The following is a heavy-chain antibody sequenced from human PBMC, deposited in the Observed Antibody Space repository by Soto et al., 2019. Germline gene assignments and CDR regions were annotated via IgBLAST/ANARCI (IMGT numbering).Heavy chain of an antibody. CDR1: GYTFISYG. CDR3: GRGLGGGWYYFDY. D-gene: IGHD6-19*01. CDR2: ITVNSGNT. J-gene: IGHJ4*02. V-gene: IGHV1-18*01. Sequence: QGQLVQSGVEVKKPGASVKVSCKASGYTFISYGIGWVRQAPGQGLEWMGWITVNSGNTNYPQKFQGRVTMTTDTSTSTACMELRSLTSDDTAVYYCGRGLGGGWYYFDYWGPGTLVTVSS.